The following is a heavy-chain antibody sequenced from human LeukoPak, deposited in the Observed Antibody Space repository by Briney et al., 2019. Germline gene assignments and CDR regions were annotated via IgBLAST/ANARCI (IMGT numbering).Heavy chain of an antibody. J-gene: IGHJ6*02. CDR3: ARRGSSGWYDYYYYYGMDV. V-gene: IGHV4-39*01. Sequence: KTSETLSLTCTVSGGSISSSSYYWGWIRQPPGKGLEWIGSIYYSGSTYYNPSLKSRVTISVDTSKNQFSLKLSSVTAADTAVYYCARRGSSGWYDYYYYYGMDVWGQGTTVTVSS. D-gene: IGHD6-19*01. CDR1: GGSISSSSYY. CDR2: IYYSGST.